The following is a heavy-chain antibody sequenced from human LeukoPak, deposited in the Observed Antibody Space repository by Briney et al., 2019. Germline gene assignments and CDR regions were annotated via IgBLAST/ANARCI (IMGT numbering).Heavy chain of an antibody. J-gene: IGHJ4*02. CDR2: ISSSSSYI. Sequence: PGGSLRLSCAASGFTFSSYSMNWVRQAPGKGLEWVSSISSSSSYIYYADSVKGRFTTSRDNAKNSLYLQMNSLRAEDTAVYYCARDLESYYDSSGYLDYWGQGTLVTVSS. V-gene: IGHV3-21*01. CDR1: GFTFSSYS. CDR3: ARDLESYYDSSGYLDY. D-gene: IGHD3-22*01.